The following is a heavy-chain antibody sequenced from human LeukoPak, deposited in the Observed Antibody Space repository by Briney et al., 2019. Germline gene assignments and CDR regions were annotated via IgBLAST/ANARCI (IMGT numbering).Heavy chain of an antibody. J-gene: IGHJ6*02. V-gene: IGHV6-1*01. CDR3: ARGRKLRYFDWLSSTPLTYYYGMDV. D-gene: IGHD3-9*01. CDR2: TYYRSKWFI. Sequence: LSQTLSLTCGISGDSVSSNSAAWNWIRQSPSRGLEWLGRTYYRSKWFINYAPSVKSRIIINPDTPKNQVSLQLNSVTPEDTAVYYCARGRKLRYFDWLSSTPLTYYYGMDVWGQGTTVTVSS. CDR1: GDSVSSNSAA.